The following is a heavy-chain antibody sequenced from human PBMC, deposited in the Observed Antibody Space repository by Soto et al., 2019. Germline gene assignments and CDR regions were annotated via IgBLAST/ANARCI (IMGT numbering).Heavy chain of an antibody. Sequence: TLSLNCTVSGGSICSGGYYWSWLRPHPGKGLEWIGYIYYSGSTYYNPSLKSRVTISVDTSKNQFSLKLSSVTAADTAVYYCARAMIVVVITEYNWFDPWGQGNLVTVSA. CDR3: ARAMIVVVITEYNWFDP. V-gene: IGHV4-31*03. CDR1: GGSICSGGYY. CDR2: IYYSGST. J-gene: IGHJ5*02. D-gene: IGHD3-22*01.